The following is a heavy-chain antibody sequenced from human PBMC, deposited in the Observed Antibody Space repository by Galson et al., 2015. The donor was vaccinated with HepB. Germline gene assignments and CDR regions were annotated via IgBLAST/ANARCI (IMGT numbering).Heavy chain of an antibody. Sequence: SLRLSCAASGFTFSDYGMHWVRQAPGKGPEWLALISYDGFNNHYLDSVKGRFTISRDNSKNALSLQMSSLRPEDTAVYYCVRDVNKAMVPFFDTWGQGALVIGST. CDR1: GFTFSDYG. CDR3: VRDVNKAMVPFFDT. D-gene: IGHD5-18*01. V-gene: IGHV3-30*03. CDR2: ISYDGFNN. J-gene: IGHJ4*02.